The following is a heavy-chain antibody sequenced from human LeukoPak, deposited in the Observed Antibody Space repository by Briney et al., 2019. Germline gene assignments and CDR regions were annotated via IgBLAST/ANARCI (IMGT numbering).Heavy chain of an antibody. V-gene: IGHV3-21*01. D-gene: IGHD4-17*01. J-gene: IGHJ3*02. CDR2: ISSSSSYI. CDR1: GFTFSSYS. Sequence: GGSLRLSCAASGFTFSSYSMNWVRQAPGKGLEWVSSISSSSSYIYYADSVKGRFTISRDNAKSSLYLQMNSLRAEDTAVYYCGVYGDRDALDIWGQGTMVSVSS. CDR3: GVYGDRDALDI.